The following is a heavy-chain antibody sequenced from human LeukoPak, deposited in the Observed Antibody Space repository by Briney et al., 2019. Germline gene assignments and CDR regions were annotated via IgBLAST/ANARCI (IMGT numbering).Heavy chain of an antibody. CDR3: AKARTYCSGGSCFYDY. CDR1: GFTFSSYW. Sequence: PGGSLRLSCAASGFTFSSYWMHWVRQAPGKGLVWVSRINSDGSSTSYADSVKGRFTISRDNAKSTLYLQMNSLRAEDTAVYYCAKARTYCSGGSCFYDYWGQGTPVTVSS. V-gene: IGHV3-74*01. CDR2: INSDGSST. D-gene: IGHD2-15*01. J-gene: IGHJ4*02.